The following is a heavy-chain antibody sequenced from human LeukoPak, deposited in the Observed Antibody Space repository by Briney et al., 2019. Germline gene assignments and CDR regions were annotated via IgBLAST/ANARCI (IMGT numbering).Heavy chain of an antibody. CDR1: GYTFTSYG. V-gene: IGHV1-18*01. J-gene: IGHJ5*02. D-gene: IGHD6-13*01. CDR3: ARGLIAAAGMGPGFDP. CDR2: ISAYNGNT. Sequence: ASVKVSCKASGYTFTSYGISWVRQAPGQGLEWMGRISAYNGNTNYAQKLQGRVTMTTDTSTSTAYMELRSLRSDDTAVYYCARGLIAAAGMGPGFDPWGQGTLVTVSS.